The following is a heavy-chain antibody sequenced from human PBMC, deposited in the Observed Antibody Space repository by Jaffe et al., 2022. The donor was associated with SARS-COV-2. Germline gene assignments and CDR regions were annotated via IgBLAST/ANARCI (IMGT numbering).Heavy chain of an antibody. V-gene: IGHV3-30*18. CDR2: ISYDGTKT. J-gene: IGHJ4*02. Sequence: QVHLVESGGGVVQTGGFLRLSCTASGFGFSTYGMHWVRQAPGKGLEWLAVISYDGTKTYYGESVQGRFAISRDNYKKTLSLEMSGLSPEDTAVYYCAKDGTPYSGTFPDSWGQGTLVTVSP. D-gene: IGHD1-26*01. CDR3: AKDGTPYSGTFPDS. CDR1: GFGFSTYG.